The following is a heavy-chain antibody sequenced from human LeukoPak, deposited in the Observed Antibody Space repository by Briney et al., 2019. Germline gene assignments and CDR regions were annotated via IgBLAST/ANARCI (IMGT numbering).Heavy chain of an antibody. CDR2: MSPNSGNT. D-gene: IGHD7-27*01. J-gene: IGHJ4*02. Sequence: ASVRVSCKASGYTFTSYDINWVRQASGQGLEWMGWMSPNSGNTGYAQKFQGRVTMTRSTSMSTAYMELSSLKSEDTAVYYCTRGPPNWGYDYWGQGTLVTVSS. CDR1: GYTFTSYD. CDR3: TRGPPNWGYDY. V-gene: IGHV1-8*01.